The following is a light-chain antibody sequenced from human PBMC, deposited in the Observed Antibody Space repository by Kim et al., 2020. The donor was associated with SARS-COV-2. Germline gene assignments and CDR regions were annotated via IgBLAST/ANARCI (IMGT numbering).Light chain of an antibody. CDR2: DVT. J-gene: IGLJ1*01. CDR1: SSDVGGFNY. Sequence: GQSITISCTGTSSDVGGFNYVSWYQHHPGKAPKLIVFDVTERPSGISNRFSGSKSGNTASLTISGLQADDESGYYCTSYTSSSTFVFGTGTKVTVL. V-gene: IGLV2-14*03. CDR3: TSYTSSSTFV.